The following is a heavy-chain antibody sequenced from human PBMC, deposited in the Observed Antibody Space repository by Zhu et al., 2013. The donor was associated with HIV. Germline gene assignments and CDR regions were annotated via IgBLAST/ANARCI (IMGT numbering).Heavy chain of an antibody. J-gene: IGHJ6*02. CDR2: IIPIFGTA. Sequence: QVQLVQSGAEVKKPGSSVKVSCKASGGTFSSYAISWVRQAPGQGLEWMGGIIPIFGTANYAQKFQGRVTITADESTSTAYMELSSLRSEDTAVYYCARDPFGSARPTMVRGRGSGKPLDGMDVWGQGTTVTVSS. V-gene: IGHV1-69*01. CDR1: GGTFSSYA. CDR3: ARDPFGSARPTMVRGRGSGKPLDGMDV. D-gene: IGHD3-10*01.